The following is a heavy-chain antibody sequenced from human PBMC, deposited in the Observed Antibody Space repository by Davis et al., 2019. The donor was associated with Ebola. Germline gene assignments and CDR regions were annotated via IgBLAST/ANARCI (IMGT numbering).Heavy chain of an antibody. V-gene: IGHV1-24*01. D-gene: IGHD2-21*02. Sequence: ASVKVSCKVSGSTLTEFSMHWVRQAPGKGLEWMGGSDFGDGETMYAQKFQGRVTMTEDTSTDTVYMELSSLRSEDTAVYYCAIGSGDYFLVNWFDPWGQGTLVTVSS. J-gene: IGHJ5*02. CDR3: AIGSGDYFLVNWFDP. CDR1: GSTLTEFS. CDR2: SDFGDGET.